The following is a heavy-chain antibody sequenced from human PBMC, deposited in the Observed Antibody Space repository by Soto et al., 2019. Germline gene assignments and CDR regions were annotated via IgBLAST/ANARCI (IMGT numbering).Heavy chain of an antibody. Sequence: EVRLLESGGGLVQPGGSLRLSCAASGFTFSSYAMSWVRQAPGKGLEWVSAISGSGGSTYYADSVKGRFTISRDNSKNTLYLQMTRLRAEDTAVYYCAKVGSYDYGDYGLGAFDIWGQGTMVTVSS. CDR1: GFTFSSYA. V-gene: IGHV3-23*01. D-gene: IGHD4-17*01. J-gene: IGHJ3*02. CDR2: ISGSGGST. CDR3: AKVGSYDYGDYGLGAFDI.